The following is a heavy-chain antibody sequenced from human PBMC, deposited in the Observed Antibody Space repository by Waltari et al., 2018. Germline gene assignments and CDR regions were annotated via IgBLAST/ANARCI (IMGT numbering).Heavy chain of an antibody. D-gene: IGHD5-12*01. CDR2: ISSTAGNI. Sequence: QVQLVESGGGLVKPGGSLRLTCAASGFTFSDYYMSWIRQAPGKGLEWISYISSTAGNIYYADSVIGRFTVSRDNAKNSLYLQMNSLRSEDTAVYYCARGGGSGYPYYWGQGTLVTVSS. CDR1: GFTFSDYY. J-gene: IGHJ4*02. V-gene: IGHV3-11*01. CDR3: ARGGGSGYPYY.